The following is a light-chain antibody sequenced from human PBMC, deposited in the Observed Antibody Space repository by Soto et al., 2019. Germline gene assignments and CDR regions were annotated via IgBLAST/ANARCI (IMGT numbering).Light chain of an antibody. J-gene: IGLJ1*01. CDR3: CSYAGSSTYV. Sequence: QSVITQPASVTWSPRHPKTISSTGTSSDVRHYNLLSWYQPQPGKAPKLLNYEGSNRPSGESNRFSGLKSRNPAPLAISGLQAEEKVDYYFCSYAGSSTYVFETGPKV. V-gene: IGLV2-23*01. CDR1: SSDVRHYNL. CDR2: EGS.